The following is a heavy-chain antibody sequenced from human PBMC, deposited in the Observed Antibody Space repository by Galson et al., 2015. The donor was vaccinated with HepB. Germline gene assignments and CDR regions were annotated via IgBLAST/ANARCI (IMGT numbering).Heavy chain of an antibody. Sequence: SLRLSCAASGFPFSTYTMSWVRQAPGKGLEWVSAISGSGSTTYYADSVRSRFTISRDNTKRTLYLQMNRLRGEDTALYYCAKDRNSTSPGTYGMDVWGQGTTVTVFS. CDR3: AKDRNSTSPGTYGMDV. CDR1: GFPFSTYT. J-gene: IGHJ6*02. V-gene: IGHV3-23*01. CDR2: ISGSGSTT. D-gene: IGHD6-6*01.